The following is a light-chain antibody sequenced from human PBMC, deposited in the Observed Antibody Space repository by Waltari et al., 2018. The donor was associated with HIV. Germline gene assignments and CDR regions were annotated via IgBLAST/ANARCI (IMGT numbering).Light chain of an antibody. CDR3: AAWDDSLNGWV. CDR2: SNN. CDR1: SSNIGSNI. V-gene: IGLV1-44*01. Sequence: QSVLTQPPSASGTPGQRVTISCSGSSSNIGSNIVNWYQQLPGTAPKLLIYSNNRRPSRAPDRFAGSKSGTSASLAISGLQSEDEADYYCAAWDDSLNGWVFGGGTKLTVL. J-gene: IGLJ3*02.